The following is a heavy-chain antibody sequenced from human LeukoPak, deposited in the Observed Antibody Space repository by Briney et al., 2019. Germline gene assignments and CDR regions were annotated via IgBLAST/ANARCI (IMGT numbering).Heavy chain of an antibody. J-gene: IGHJ6*02. Sequence: GGSLRLSCAASGFTFSSYAMSWVRQAPGKGLGWVSAISGSGGSTYYADSVKGRFTISRDNARNSLYLQMHSLRAEDTAVFYCTGHYGMNVWGQGTTVTVSS. CDR2: ISGSGGST. V-gene: IGHV3-23*01. CDR3: TGHYGMNV. CDR1: GFTFSSYA.